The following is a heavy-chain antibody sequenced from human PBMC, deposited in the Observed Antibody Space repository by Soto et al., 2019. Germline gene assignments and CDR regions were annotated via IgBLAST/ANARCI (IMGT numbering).Heavy chain of an antibody. Sequence: ASVKVSCKSAGDTFTANYIHWVRQAPGQGFEWMGWINPKSGGTKYPQKFQGRVTMTRDTSLSTVYMTLTRLTSDDTAVYYCAIDLVKGGGIAGIAYWGQRTPVTVS. CDR1: GDTFTANY. CDR3: AIDLVKGGGIAGIAY. J-gene: IGHJ4*02. CDR2: INPKSGGT. V-gene: IGHV1-2*02. D-gene: IGHD6-13*01.